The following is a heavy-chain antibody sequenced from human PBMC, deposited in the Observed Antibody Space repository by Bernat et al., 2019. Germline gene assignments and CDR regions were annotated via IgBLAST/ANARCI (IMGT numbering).Heavy chain of an antibody. D-gene: IGHD5-12*01. J-gene: IGHJ4*02. CDR1: GFTFSSYG. V-gene: IGHV3-30*18. Sequence: QVQLVESGGGVVQPGRSLRVSCAASGFTFSSYGMHWVRQAPGKGLEWVAVISYDGSNKYYADSVKGRFTISRDNSKNTMYLQMNSLRVEDTAVYYCAKDRVVATREYYFDYWGQGTLVTVSS. CDR2: ISYDGSNK. CDR3: AKDRVVATREYYFDY.